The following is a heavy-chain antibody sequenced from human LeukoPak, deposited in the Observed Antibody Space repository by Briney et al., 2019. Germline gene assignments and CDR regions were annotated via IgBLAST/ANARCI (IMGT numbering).Heavy chain of an antibody. CDR3: ARVPGSYRHSDH. D-gene: IGHD1-26*01. CDR1: GYSFTDYY. CDR2: FNPNNGGT. V-gene: IGHV1-2*02. J-gene: IGHJ4*02. Sequence: GASVNVSCKASGYSFTDYYIHWVRQAPGQGLEWMGWFNPNNGGTYFAQKFQGRVTMTGDTSTSTAYMELTRLRSDDTAVYFCARVPGSYRHSDHWGQGPLVTVSS.